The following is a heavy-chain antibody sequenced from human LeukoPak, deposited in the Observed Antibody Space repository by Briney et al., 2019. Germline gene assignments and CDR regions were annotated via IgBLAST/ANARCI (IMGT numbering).Heavy chain of an antibody. Sequence: GGSLRLSCAASGFTFSSYWMHWVRQAPGKGLVWVSRINSDGSSTSYADSVKGRFTISRDNAKNTLYLQMNSLRAEDTAVYYCARAGFPLVRIPYYYYYYMDVWGKGTTVTVSS. CDR1: GFTFSSYW. J-gene: IGHJ6*03. V-gene: IGHV3-74*01. D-gene: IGHD3-10*01. CDR3: ARAGFPLVRIPYYYYYYMDV. CDR2: INSDGSST.